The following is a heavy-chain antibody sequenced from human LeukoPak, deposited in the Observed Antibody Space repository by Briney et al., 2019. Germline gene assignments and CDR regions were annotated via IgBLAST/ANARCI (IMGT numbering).Heavy chain of an antibody. D-gene: IGHD3-10*01. J-gene: IGHJ6*02. CDR2: ISWNGGTI. Sequence: GGSLRLSCAASGFTFDDYAMHWVRQAPGKGLEWVSGISWNGGTIGYADSVKGRFTISRDNAKNSLYLQMNSLRAEDTALYYCAKDMGFGELSLYGIDVWGQGTTVTVSS. CDR3: AKDMGFGELSLYGIDV. CDR1: GFTFDDYA. V-gene: IGHV3-9*01.